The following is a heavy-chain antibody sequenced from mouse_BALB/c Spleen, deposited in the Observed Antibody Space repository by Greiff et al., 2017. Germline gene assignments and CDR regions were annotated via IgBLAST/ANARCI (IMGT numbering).Heavy chain of an antibody. CDR2: INSNGGST. V-gene: IGHV5-6-3*01. Sequence: EVKLMESGGGLVQPGGSLNLSCAASGFTFSSYGMSWVRQTPDKRLELVATINSNGGSTYYPDSVKGRFTISRDNAKNTLYLQMSSLKSEDTAMYYCARRGYEGAMDYWGQGTSVTVSS. J-gene: IGHJ4*01. CDR1: GFTFSSYG. CDR3: ARRGYEGAMDY. D-gene: IGHD2-14*01.